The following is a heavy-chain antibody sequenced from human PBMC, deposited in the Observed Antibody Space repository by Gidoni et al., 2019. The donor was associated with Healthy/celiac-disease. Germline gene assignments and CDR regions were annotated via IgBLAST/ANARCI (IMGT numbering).Heavy chain of an antibody. CDR1: GGSFSGYY. CDR2: LNHSGST. J-gene: IGHJ4*02. CDR3: ARVPSRWLQFPYFDY. V-gene: IGHV4-34*01. Sequence: QVQLQQWGAGLLKPSETLPLTCAVYGGSFSGYYWRWIRQPPGKGLEWIGELNHSGSTNYNPSLKSRVTISVDTSKNQFSLKLSSVTAADTAVYYCARVPSRWLQFPYFDYWGQGTLVTVSS. D-gene: IGHD5-12*01.